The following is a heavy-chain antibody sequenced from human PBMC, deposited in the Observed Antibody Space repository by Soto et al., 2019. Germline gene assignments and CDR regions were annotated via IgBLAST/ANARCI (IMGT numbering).Heavy chain of an antibody. CDR3: AGSRDDSSGYYFDY. CDR2: ISSSSTI. CDR1: GFTFSSYS. D-gene: IGHD3-22*01. J-gene: IGHJ4*02. Sequence: GGSLRLSCAASGFTFSSYSMNWVRQAPGKGLEWVSYISSSSTIYYADSVKGRFTISRDNAKNSLYLQMNSLRDEDTAVYYCAGSRDDSSGYYFDYWGQGTLVTVSS. V-gene: IGHV3-48*02.